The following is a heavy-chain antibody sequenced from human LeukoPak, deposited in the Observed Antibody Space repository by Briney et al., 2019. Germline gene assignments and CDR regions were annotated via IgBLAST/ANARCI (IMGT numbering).Heavy chain of an antibody. D-gene: IGHD5-24*01. CDR1: GFTFSSYE. Sequence: RGSLRLSCAISGFTFSSYEMNWVRQAPGKGLEWVSSGGSTKNYADSVKGRFTISRDNAKNSLYLQMKSLRAEGTGVYYCARHNTTGVGRWQLFDYWGQGTQVTVSS. J-gene: IGHJ4*02. V-gene: IGHV3-48*03. CDR2: SGGSTK. CDR3: ARHNTTGVGRWQLFDY.